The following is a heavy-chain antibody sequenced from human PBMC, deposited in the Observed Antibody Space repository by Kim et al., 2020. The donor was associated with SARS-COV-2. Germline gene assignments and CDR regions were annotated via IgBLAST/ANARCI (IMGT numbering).Heavy chain of an antibody. J-gene: IGHJ4*02. D-gene: IGHD3-16*01. Sequence: SETLSLTCAVYGGSFSGYYWSWIRQPPGKGLEWIGEINHSGSTNYNPSLKSRVTISVDTSKNQFSLKLSSVTAADTAVYYCARGYLNLGYFDYWGQGTLVTVSS. CDR3: ARGYLNLGYFDY. CDR2: INHSGST. V-gene: IGHV4-34*01. CDR1: GGSFSGYY.